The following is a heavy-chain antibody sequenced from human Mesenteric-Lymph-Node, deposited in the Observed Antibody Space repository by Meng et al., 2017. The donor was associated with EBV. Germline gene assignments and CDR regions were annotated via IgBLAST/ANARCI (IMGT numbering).Heavy chain of an antibody. V-gene: IGHV4-39*07. D-gene: IGHD2-21*02. J-gene: IGHJ5*02. CDR1: GGSISDNEYN. Sequence: QLQLQESGPGLVKPSETLSLTCTVSGGSISDNEYNWGWIRQPPGKGLEGIGEINHSGRTNYNPSLKSRVTISVDTSKNQFSLNLSSVTAVDTAIYYCATTSEVTTTWFDPWGQGTMVTVSA. CDR2: INHSGRT. CDR3: ATTSEVTTTWFDP.